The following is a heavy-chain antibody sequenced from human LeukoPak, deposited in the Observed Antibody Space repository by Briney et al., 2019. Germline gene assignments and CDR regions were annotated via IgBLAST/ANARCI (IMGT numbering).Heavy chain of an antibody. CDR3: ARWVTRTRDAFDI. J-gene: IGHJ3*02. V-gene: IGHV4-34*01. CDR2: INHSGST. CDR1: GGSFSGYY. Sequence: SETLSLTCAVYGGSFSGYYWSWIRQPPGKGLEWIGEINHSGSTNYNPSLKSRVTISVDTSKNQFSLKLSSVTAADTSVYYCARWVTRTRDAFDIWGQGTMVTVSS. D-gene: IGHD2-21*02.